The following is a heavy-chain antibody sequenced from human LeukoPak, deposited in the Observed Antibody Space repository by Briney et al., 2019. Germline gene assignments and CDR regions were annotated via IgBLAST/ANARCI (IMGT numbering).Heavy chain of an antibody. CDR2: IYHSGST. D-gene: IGHD2-21*01. J-gene: IGHJ4*02. CDR1: GGSISSGGYY. Sequence: SETLSLTCTVSGGSISSGGYYWSWIRQPPGKGLEWIGYIYHSGSTYYNPSLKSRVTISVDRSKNQFSLKLSSVTAADTAVYYCARVRGAYCGGDCYNPTIFDYWGQGTLVTVSS. CDR3: ARVRGAYCGGDCYNPTIFDY. V-gene: IGHV4-30-2*01.